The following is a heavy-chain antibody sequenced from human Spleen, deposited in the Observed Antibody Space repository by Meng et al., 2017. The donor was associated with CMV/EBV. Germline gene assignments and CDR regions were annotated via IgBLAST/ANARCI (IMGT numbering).Heavy chain of an antibody. CDR2: IGNSGFTT. CDR1: AFTFSDYY. V-gene: IGHV3-11*04. Sequence: GESLKISCAASAFTFSDYYMSWIRQAPGRGLEWVSYIGNSGFTTYYADSVKGRFTISRDNAKNSLYLQMHSLRAEDTAVYYCARSHDFRKLDVWAKGPRSPSP. J-gene: IGHJ6*02. D-gene: IGHD4-11*01. CDR3: ARSHDFRKLDV.